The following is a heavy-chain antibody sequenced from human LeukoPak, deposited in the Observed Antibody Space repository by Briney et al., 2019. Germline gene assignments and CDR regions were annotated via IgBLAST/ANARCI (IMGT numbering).Heavy chain of an antibody. CDR2: ISSSSSYI. Sequence: GGSLRLSCAASGFTFSSYSMNWVRQAPGKGLEWVSSISSSSSYIYYADSVKGRFTISRDNAKNSLYLQMNSLRAEDTAVYYCARGQDKDVVVPAAAGLDYWGQGTLVTVSS. V-gene: IGHV3-21*01. CDR3: ARGQDKDVVVPAAAGLDY. D-gene: IGHD2-2*01. CDR1: GFTFSSYS. J-gene: IGHJ4*02.